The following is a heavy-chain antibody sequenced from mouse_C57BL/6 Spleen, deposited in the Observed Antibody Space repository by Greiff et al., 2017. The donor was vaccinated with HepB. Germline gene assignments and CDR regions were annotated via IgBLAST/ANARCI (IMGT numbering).Heavy chain of an antibody. J-gene: IGHJ4*01. CDR1: GYAFTNYL. Sequence: QVQLKQSGAELVRPGTSVKVSCKASGYAFTNYLIEWVKQRPGQGLEWIGVINPGSGGTNYNEKFKGKATLTADKSSSTAYMQLSSLTSEDSAVYFCARRGYDYDEAMDYWGQGTSVTVSS. D-gene: IGHD2-4*01. CDR3: ARRGYDYDEAMDY. V-gene: IGHV1-54*01. CDR2: INPGSGGT.